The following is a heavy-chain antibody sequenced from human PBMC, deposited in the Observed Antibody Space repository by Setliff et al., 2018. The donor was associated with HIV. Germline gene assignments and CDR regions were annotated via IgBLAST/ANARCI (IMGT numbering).Heavy chain of an antibody. CDR2: VYYSGST. V-gene: IGHV4-59*11. CDR1: GGSISSHY. CDR3: AKEGGSSGHAGNFDF. J-gene: IGHJ4*02. Sequence: SETLSLTCTVSGGSISSHYWSWIRQPPGMGLEWIGYVYYSGSTKYNPSLKSRVTISVDTSKNQFSVKLTSVTPEDTGIYYCAKEGGSSGHAGNFDFWGQGTLVTVSS. D-gene: IGHD6-19*01.